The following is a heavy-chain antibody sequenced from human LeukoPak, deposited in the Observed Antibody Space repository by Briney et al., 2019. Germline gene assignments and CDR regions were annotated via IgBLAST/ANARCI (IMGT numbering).Heavy chain of an antibody. D-gene: IGHD3-10*02. V-gene: IGHV5-51*01. Sequence: GGSLKISCKGSGYSFSDYWIGWVRQMPGKGLEWMAVIYPGDSRTRYNPSFQGQVTISVDKSINTAYLKWSSLKASDTALYYCACRMFASNWFQPWGQGTLVTVSS. CDR1: GYSFSDYW. CDR3: ACRMFASNWFQP. J-gene: IGHJ5*02. CDR2: IYPGDSRT.